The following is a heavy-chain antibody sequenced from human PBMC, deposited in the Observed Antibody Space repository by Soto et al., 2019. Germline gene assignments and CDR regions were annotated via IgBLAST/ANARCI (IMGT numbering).Heavy chain of an antibody. CDR2: ISNSGGAT. Sequence: GGSLRLSCAASGFTFCTYAMSWVRQAPGKGLEWVSSISNSGGATYYADSVKGRFTISRDNSKNTLYLQINSLRAEDTAVYYCATVIQYSNFYWGQGTLVTVS. CDR1: GFTFCTYA. V-gene: IGHV3-23*01. J-gene: IGHJ4*02. CDR3: ATVIQYSNFY. D-gene: IGHD4-4*01.